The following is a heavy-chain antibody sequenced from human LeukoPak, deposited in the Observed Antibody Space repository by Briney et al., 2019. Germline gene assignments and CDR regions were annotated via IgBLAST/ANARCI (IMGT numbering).Heavy chain of an antibody. CDR3: ARDSYYYDSSGYSRYYYYYMDV. D-gene: IGHD3-22*01. Sequence: ASVKVSCKASGYTFTSYGISWVRQAPGQGLEWMGGISAYNGNTNYAQKLQGRVTMTTDTSTSTAYMELRSLRSDDTAVYYCARDSYYYDSSGYSRYYYYYMDVWGKGTTVTVSS. V-gene: IGHV1-18*01. CDR2: ISAYNGNT. CDR1: GYTFTSYG. J-gene: IGHJ6*03.